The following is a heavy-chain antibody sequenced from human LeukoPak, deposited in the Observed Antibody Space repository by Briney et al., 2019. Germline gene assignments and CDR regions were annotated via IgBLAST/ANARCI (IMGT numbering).Heavy chain of an antibody. Sequence: PSETLSLTCKVSGGSISNSNYYWSWIRQPPGKELEWLASINYGGTTYYNPSLKSRVTISVDTSKNQFSLKVRSVTAADTAVYYCARDLAVTQGGYYYYGLDVWGQGTTVTVSS. J-gene: IGHJ6*02. D-gene: IGHD4-11*01. CDR2: INYGGTT. V-gene: IGHV4-39*07. CDR1: GGSISNSNYY. CDR3: ARDLAVTQGGYYYYGLDV.